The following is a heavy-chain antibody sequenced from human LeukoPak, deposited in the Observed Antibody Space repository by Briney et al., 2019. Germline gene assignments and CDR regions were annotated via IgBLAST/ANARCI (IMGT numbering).Heavy chain of an antibody. Sequence: TTSETLSLTCSVSGGSINSYYWNWIRRPPGKGLEWIGYIYYNGNTNYSPSLKSRVTMSVDTSKNLFSLKVSSVTAADTAVYYCARGRSNYYGMDVWGQGTTVTVSS. V-gene: IGHV4-59*01. CDR3: ARGRSNYYGMDV. CDR1: GGSINSYY. CDR2: IYYNGNT. D-gene: IGHD1-26*01. J-gene: IGHJ6*02.